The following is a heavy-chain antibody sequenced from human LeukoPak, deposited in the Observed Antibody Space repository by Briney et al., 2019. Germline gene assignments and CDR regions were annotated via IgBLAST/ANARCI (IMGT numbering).Heavy chain of an antibody. CDR2: ISGDGGST. CDR1: GFTFDDYA. D-gene: IGHD3-10*01. V-gene: IGHV3-43*02. CDR3: AKEIRGRYYYGSGSYSDYYGMDV. J-gene: IGHJ6*02. Sequence: GGSLRLSCAASGFTFDDYAMDWVRQAPGKGLEWVSLISGDGGSTYYADSVKGRFTISRDNSKNSLYLQMNSLRTEDTALYYCAKEIRGRYYYGSGSYSDYYGMDVWGPGTTVTVSS.